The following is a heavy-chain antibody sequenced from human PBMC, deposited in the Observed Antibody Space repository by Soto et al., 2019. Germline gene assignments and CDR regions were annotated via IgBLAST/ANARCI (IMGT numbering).Heavy chain of an antibody. CDR1: EFTFSSYA. CDR2: ISYDGSNK. Sequence: QVQLVESGGGVVQPGRSLRLSCAASEFTFSSYAMHWVRQAPGKGLEWVAVISYDGSNKYYADSVKGRFTISRDNSKNTLYLQLNSLRAEDTAVYYCARDKRDLRFLEWSYYFDYWGQGTLVTVSS. J-gene: IGHJ4*02. V-gene: IGHV3-30-3*01. CDR3: ARDKRDLRFLEWSYYFDY. D-gene: IGHD3-3*01.